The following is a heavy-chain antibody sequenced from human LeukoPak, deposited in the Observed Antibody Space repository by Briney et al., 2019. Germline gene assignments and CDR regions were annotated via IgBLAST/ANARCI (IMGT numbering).Heavy chain of an antibody. CDR3: ARLRRVTMVRGVIIFDY. Sequence: SSVTLSLTCTVAGGSISSSSYYWGWIRQPPGKGLEWIGSIYYSGSTYYNPSLKSRVTISVDTSKNQFSLKLSSVTAADTAVFYCARLRRVTMVRGVIIFDYWGQGTLVTVSS. CDR1: GGSISSSSYY. D-gene: IGHD3-10*01. V-gene: IGHV4-39*01. CDR2: IYYSGST. J-gene: IGHJ4*02.